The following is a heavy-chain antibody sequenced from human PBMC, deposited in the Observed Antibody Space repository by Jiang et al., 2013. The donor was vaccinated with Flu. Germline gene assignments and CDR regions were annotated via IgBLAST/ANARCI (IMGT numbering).Heavy chain of an antibody. V-gene: IGHV2-5*01. Sequence: YWNDDKRYSPSLKSRLTITKDTSKNQVVLTMTNMDPVDTATYYCARKAVAGTEGWFDPWGQGTLVTVSS. CDR2: YWNDDK. CDR3: ARKAVAGTEGWFDP. D-gene: IGHD6-19*01. J-gene: IGHJ5*02.